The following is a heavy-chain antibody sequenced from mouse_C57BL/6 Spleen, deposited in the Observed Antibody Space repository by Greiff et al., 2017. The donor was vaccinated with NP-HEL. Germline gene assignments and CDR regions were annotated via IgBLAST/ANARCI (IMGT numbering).Heavy chain of an antibody. CDR3: ARFPHYYGSSSYAMDY. CDR1: GYVFSSSW. D-gene: IGHD1-1*01. J-gene: IGHJ4*01. V-gene: IGHV1-82*01. Sequence: QVQLQQSGPELVKPGASVKISCKASGYVFSSSWMNWVKQRPGKGLEWIGRIYPGDGDTNYNGKFKGKATLTADKSSSTAYMQLSSLTSEDSAVYFCARFPHYYGSSSYAMDYWGQGTSVTVSS. CDR2: IYPGDGDT.